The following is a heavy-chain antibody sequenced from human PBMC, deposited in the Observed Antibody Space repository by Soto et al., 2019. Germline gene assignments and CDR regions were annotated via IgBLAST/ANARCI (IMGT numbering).Heavy chain of an antibody. V-gene: IGHV3-66*04. J-gene: IGHJ4*02. D-gene: IGHD6-19*01. CDR3: ARHSSGWPIDY. CDR2: IYSGGST. CDR1: GFTVSSNY. Sequence: GGSLRLSCAASGFTVSSNYMSWVRQAPGKGLEWVSVIYSGGSTYYADSVKGRFTISRDNSKNTLYLQMNSLRAEDTAVYYCARHSSGWPIDYWGQGTLVTVSS.